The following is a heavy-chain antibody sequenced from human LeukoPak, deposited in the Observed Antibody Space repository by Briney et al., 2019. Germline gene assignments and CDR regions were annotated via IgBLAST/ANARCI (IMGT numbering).Heavy chain of an antibody. Sequence: GGSLRLSCAASGFTFSDYYMSWIRQAPGKGLEWVSYISSSGSTIYYADSVKGRFTISRDNAKNSLYLQMNSLRAEDTAVYYCARDHLIYCSSTSCYIHYYYYGMDAWGQGTTVTVSS. J-gene: IGHJ6*02. CDR1: GFTFSDYY. V-gene: IGHV3-11*01. CDR2: ISSSGSTI. D-gene: IGHD2-2*02. CDR3: ARDHLIYCSSTSCYIHYYYYGMDA.